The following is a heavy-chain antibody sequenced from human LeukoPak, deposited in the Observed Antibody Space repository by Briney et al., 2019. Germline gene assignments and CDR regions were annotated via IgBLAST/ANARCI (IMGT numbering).Heavy chain of an antibody. J-gene: IGHJ4*02. V-gene: IGHV3-15*01. CDR3: TTDRKAYYDSSGYFDY. D-gene: IGHD3-22*01. Sequence: GGSLRMSCAASGFTFSNAWMSWVRQASGKGLEWVGRIKSKTDGGTTDYAAPVKGRFTISRDDSKNTLYLQMNSLKTEDTAVYYCTTDRKAYYDSSGYFDYWGQGTLVTVSS. CDR1: GFTFSNAW. CDR2: IKSKTDGGTT.